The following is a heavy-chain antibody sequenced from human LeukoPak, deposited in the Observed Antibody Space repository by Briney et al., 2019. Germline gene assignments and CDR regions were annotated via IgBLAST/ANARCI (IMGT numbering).Heavy chain of an antibody. CDR1: GFTFSDAW. CDR2: IKSKADGGTA. V-gene: IGHV3-15*01. D-gene: IGHD6-19*01. J-gene: IGHJ4*02. CDR3: TTPGLDGGYSSGWYTF. Sequence: PGGSLRLSCAASGFTFSDAWMTWVRQAPGKGLEWVGRIKSKADGGTADYAAPVKSRFTISRDDSENPLHLQMNSLKTEDTAVYYCTTPGLDGGYSSGWYTFWGQGTLVTVSS.